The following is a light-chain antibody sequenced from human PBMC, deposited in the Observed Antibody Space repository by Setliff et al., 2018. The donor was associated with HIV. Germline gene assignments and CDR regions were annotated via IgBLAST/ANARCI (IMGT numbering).Light chain of an antibody. CDR1: NSNIGTNT. V-gene: IGLV1-44*01. CDR2: TNS. J-gene: IGLJ1*01. Sequence: QSVLTQPPSASGTPGQRVTISCSGSNSNIGTNTVNWYQQLPGAAPELLIYTNSHRPSGVPDRFSGSKSGTSASLAISGLRSEDEADYYCASWDDSLKEYVFGTGTKVTVL. CDR3: ASWDDSLKEYV.